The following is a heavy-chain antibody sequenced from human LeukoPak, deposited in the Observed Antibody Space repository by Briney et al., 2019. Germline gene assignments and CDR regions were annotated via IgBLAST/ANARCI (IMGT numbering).Heavy chain of an antibody. J-gene: IGHJ6*02. V-gene: IGHV1-2*02. CDR2: INSNSGNT. D-gene: IGHD3-16*01. CDR3: GSGRRGGYGLDV. Sequence: ASVTVSCKASGYTFSDYYIHWVRQAPGQGLEWLGWINSNSGNTKYEQTFQGRVTMTRDTSISTFYMELIGLRSDDTAVYYCGSGRRGGYGLDVWDQGTTVTVSS. CDR1: GYTFSDYY.